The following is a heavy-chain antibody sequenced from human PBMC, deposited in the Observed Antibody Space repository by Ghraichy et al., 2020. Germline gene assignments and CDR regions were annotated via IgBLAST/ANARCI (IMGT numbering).Heavy chain of an antibody. J-gene: IGHJ2*01. D-gene: IGHD2-15*01. CDR1: GASITSSSYY. Sequence: SETLSLTCTVSGASITSSSYYWGWIRQPPGKGLEWIGSMYYSGSTYYNPSLKSRVSISVDTSKNQFSLKMTSVTAADTALYYCAINVGRMFWYFDLWGRGTLVTVSS. V-gene: IGHV4-39*01. CDR3: AINVGRMFWYFDL. CDR2: MYYSGST.